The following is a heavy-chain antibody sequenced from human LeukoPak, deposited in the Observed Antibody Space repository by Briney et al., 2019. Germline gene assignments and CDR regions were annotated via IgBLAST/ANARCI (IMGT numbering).Heavy chain of an antibody. D-gene: IGHD6-13*01. CDR2: INHSGST. Sequence: SETLSLTCAAYGGSFSGYYWSWIRQPPGKGLEWIGEINHSGSTNYNPSLKSRVTISVDTSKNQFSLKLSSVTAADTAVYYCARGTAAAGWPFDYWGQGTLVTVSS. CDR3: ARGTAAAGWPFDY. J-gene: IGHJ4*02. CDR1: GGSFSGYY. V-gene: IGHV4-34*01.